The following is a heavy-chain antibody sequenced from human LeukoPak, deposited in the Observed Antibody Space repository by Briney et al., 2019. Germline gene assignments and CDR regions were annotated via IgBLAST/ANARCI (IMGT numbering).Heavy chain of an antibody. CDR2: INHSGST. Sequence: SETLSLTCAVYGGSFSGYYWSWIRQPPGKGLEWMGEINHSGSTNYNPPLKSRVTISVDTSKNQFSLKLSPVTAADTAVYYCARVMRLMVYASTKKEQGSYDYWGQGTLVTVSS. D-gene: IGHD2-8*01. V-gene: IGHV4-34*01. J-gene: IGHJ4*02. CDR3: ARVMRLMVYASTKKEQGSYDY. CDR1: GGSFSGYY.